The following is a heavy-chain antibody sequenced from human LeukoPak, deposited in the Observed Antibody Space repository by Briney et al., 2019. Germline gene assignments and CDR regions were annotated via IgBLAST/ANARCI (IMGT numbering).Heavy chain of an antibody. D-gene: IGHD6-13*01. CDR2: IKQDGSEK. CDR3: ARVRQQLGIFDY. CDR1: GFSLSAYW. Sequence: PGGSLRLSCAASGFSLSAYWMTWVRQAPGKGLEWVANIKQDGSEKYYVDSVKGRFTISRDNAKNSLYLQMNSLRAEDTAVYYCARVRQQLGIFDYWGQGTLVTVSS. V-gene: IGHV3-7*01. J-gene: IGHJ4*02.